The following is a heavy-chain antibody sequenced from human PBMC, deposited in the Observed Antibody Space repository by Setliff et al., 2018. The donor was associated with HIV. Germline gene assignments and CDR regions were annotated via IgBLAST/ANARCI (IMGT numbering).Heavy chain of an antibody. V-gene: IGHV4-39*01. J-gene: IGHJ4*02. CDR2: IYYSGNT. D-gene: IGHD1-1*01. CDR1: GGSISTSSYY. CDR3: ARLPTTAVYYFGY. Sequence: SETLSLTCTVSGGSISTSSYYWGWIRQPPGKGLEWIGSIYYSGNTYCKPSLKSRITISVDTSKNQFSLKLNSVTAADTAVYYCARLPTTAVYYFGYWGQGTLVTVSS.